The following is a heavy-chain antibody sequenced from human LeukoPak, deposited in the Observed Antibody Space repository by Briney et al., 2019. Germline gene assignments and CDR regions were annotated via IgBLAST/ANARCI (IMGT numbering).Heavy chain of an antibody. CDR2: ISPSGDIT. J-gene: IGHJ4*02. D-gene: IGHD5-18*01. CDR3: AKDRAWLQFWS. Sequence: GGSLRLSCAASGFTFSSYAMNWVRQAPGKGLEWVSGISPSGDITYYADSVKGRFTISRDNSKNTVYLQVNSLRAEDTAVFYCAKDRAWLQFWSWGQGTLVTVSS. CDR1: GFTFSSYA. V-gene: IGHV3-23*01.